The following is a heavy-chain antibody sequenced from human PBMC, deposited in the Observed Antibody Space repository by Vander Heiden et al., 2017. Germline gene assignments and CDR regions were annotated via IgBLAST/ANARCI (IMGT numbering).Heavy chain of an antibody. CDR3: ARFPRRYCTNGVCYTGYYYYGMDV. CDR1: GGSFSGYY. D-gene: IGHD2-8*01. Sequence: QVQLQQWGAGLLKPSETLSLTCAVYGGSFSGYYWSWIRQPPGKGLEWIGEINHRGSTNYNPSLKSRVTISVDTSKNQFSLKLSSVTAADTAVYYCARFPRRYCTNGVCYTGYYYYGMDVWGQGTTVTVSS. J-gene: IGHJ6*02. CDR2: INHRGST. V-gene: IGHV4-34*01.